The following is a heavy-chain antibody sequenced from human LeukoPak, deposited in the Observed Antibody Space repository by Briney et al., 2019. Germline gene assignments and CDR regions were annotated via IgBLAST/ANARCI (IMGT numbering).Heavy chain of an antibody. CDR3: ARGGLEEGSSWSVWFDP. Sequence: GASVKVSCKASGYTFTGYCMHWVRQAPGQGLEWMGWINPNSGGTNYAQKFQGRVTMTRDTSISTAYMELSRLRSDDTAVYYCARGGLEEGSSWSVWFDPWGQGTLVTVSS. CDR2: INPNSGGT. D-gene: IGHD6-13*01. CDR1: GYTFTGYC. J-gene: IGHJ5*02. V-gene: IGHV1-2*02.